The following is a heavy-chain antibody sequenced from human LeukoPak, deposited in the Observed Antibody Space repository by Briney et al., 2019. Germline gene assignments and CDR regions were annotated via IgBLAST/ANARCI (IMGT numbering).Heavy chain of an antibody. CDR1: GFTFSSYS. D-gene: IGHD6-19*01. Sequence: GGSLRLSCAASGFTFSSYSMNWVRQAPGKGLEWVSSISSSSSYIYYADSVKGRFTISRDNAKNSLYLQMNSLRAEDTAVYYCARASELYSSGWYPPFDYWGQRTLVTVSS. J-gene: IGHJ4*02. V-gene: IGHV3-21*01. CDR3: ARASELYSSGWYPPFDY. CDR2: ISSSSSYI.